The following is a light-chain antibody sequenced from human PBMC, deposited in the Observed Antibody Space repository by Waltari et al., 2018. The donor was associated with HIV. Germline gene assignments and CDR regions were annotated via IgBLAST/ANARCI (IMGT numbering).Light chain of an antibody. V-gene: IGKV1-39*01. CDR1: ANIERY. J-gene: IGKJ4*01. Sequence: IQMTQSPSSLSASVGDRVSMSCRASANIERYLNWYQQRPGKAPKLLIYGAFTLQTGVPSRFSASGSGTDFTLTIRNLQPEDVALYFCQQSSITPLTFGGGTRVDIK. CDR3: QQSSITPLT. CDR2: GAF.